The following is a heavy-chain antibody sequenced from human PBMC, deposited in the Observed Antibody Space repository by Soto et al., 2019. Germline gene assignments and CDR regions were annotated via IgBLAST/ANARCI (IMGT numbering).Heavy chain of an antibody. V-gene: IGHV4-30-4*08. CDR3: ASRGTTTYYSGGSCYARGLDY. J-gene: IGHJ4*02. CDR1: GVSISSGDYY. Sequence: QVQLQESGPGLVQPSQTLSLTCTVSGVSISSGDYYCSCIRQPPVQGLAWIRYIYYSGSTYYNPSLKCRVTISVDTSKTHFSMELSSVTAADTAVYYCASRGTTTYYSGGSCYARGLDYWGQGNMVTVSS. CDR2: IYYSGST. D-gene: IGHD2-15*01.